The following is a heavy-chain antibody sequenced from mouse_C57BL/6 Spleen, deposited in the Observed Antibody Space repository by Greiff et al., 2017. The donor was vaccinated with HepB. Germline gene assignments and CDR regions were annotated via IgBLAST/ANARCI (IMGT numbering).Heavy chain of an antibody. CDR2: INPSNGGT. D-gene: IGHD2-5*01. V-gene: IGHV1-53*01. CDR3: ARSGYYSNRDYFDY. CDR1: GYTFTSYW. Sequence: QVQLQQSGTELVKPGASVKLSCKASGYTFTSYWMHWVKQRPGQGLEWIGNINPSNGGTNYNEKFKSKATLTVDKSSSKAYMQLRSQTSEDSAVYYCARSGYYSNRDYFDYWGQGTTLTVSS. J-gene: IGHJ2*01.